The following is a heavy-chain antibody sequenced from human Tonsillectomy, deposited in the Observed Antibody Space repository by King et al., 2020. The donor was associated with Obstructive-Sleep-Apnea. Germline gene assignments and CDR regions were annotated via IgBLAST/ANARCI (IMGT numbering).Heavy chain of an antibody. Sequence: VQLQESGPGLVKPSETLSLMCSVSGYSISSGYYWGWIRQPPGKGLEWIGSFYHSGSTHYNPSLKSRVSISVDTSKNKFSLKLSSVTAADTAVYYCAREAVVLAAIHHYIGMDVWGQGTTVTVSS. V-gene: IGHV4-38-2*02. CDR2: FYHSGST. CDR1: GYSISSGYY. J-gene: IGHJ6*02. D-gene: IGHD2-15*01. CDR3: AREAVVLAAIHHYIGMDV.